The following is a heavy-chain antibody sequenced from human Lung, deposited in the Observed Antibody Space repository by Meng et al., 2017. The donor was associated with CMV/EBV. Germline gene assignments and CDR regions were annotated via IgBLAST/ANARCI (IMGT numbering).Heavy chain of an antibody. CDR2: ISTRSDGI. V-gene: IGHV1-18*01. CDR1: GYTFTKYG. J-gene: IGHJ4*02. D-gene: IGHD3-9*01. Sequence: ASVKVSCKASGYTFTKYGISWVRQAPGQGLEWMAWISTRSDGIKYAQNFQDRVTLTTDTSTRTAYMELGGLRSDDTAMYYCARDVDWSLDYWGQGPLVTVSS. CDR3: ARDVDWSLDY.